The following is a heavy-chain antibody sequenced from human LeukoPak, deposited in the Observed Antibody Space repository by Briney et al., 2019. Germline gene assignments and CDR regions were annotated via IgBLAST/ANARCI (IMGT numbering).Heavy chain of an antibody. CDR3: ATHSANIYGDY. D-gene: IGHD2/OR15-2a*01. J-gene: IGHJ4*02. CDR1: GYTFTSYG. CDR2: ISAYSGNT. V-gene: IGHV1-18*01. Sequence: ASVKVSCKASGYTFTSYGISWVRQAPGQGLEWMGWISAYSGNTNYAQKLQGRVTMTTDTSTSTAYMELRSLRSDDTAVYYRATHSANIYGDYWGQGTLVTVSS.